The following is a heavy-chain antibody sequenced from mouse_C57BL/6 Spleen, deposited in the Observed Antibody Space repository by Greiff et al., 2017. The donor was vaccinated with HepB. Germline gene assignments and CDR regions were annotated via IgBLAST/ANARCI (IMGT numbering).Heavy chain of an antibody. Sequence: VQLQQSGPELVKPGASVKISCKASGYTFTDYYMNWVKQSHGKSLEWIGDINPNNGGTSYNQKFKGKATLTVDKSSSTAYMELRSLTSEDSAVYYCARRGITTVVAPSYYAMDYWGQGTSVTVSS. CDR3: ARRGITTVVAPSYYAMDY. J-gene: IGHJ4*01. CDR2: INPNNGGT. CDR1: GYTFTDYY. D-gene: IGHD1-1*01. V-gene: IGHV1-26*01.